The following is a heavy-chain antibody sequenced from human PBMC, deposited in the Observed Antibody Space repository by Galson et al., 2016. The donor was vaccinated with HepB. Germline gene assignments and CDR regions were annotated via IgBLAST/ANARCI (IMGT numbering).Heavy chain of an antibody. Sequence: SLRLSCAASGFSFSNSGMSWVRQAPGRGLEWVSGITRCGDAIHYADFVKGRFTISRDNSKNTLYLYMNNLTAGDTAIYYCGKHGGFDYWGQGALVTVSS. D-gene: IGHD3-16*01. J-gene: IGHJ4*02. CDR1: GFSFSNSG. CDR2: ITRCGDAI. CDR3: GKHGGFDY. V-gene: IGHV3-23*01.